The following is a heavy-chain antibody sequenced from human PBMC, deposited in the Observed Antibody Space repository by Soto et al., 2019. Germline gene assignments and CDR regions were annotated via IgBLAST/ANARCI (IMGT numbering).Heavy chain of an antibody. CDR1: GASISTYH. J-gene: IGHJ6*02. CDR2: ISDSGST. V-gene: IGHV4-59*12. Sequence: QVQLQESGPGLVRPSETLSLTCSVSGASISTYHWSWIRQSPGRGLEWIGYISDSGSTNYNPSLQSRVTISIDTSRNQLSLRLTSVTAADTAVFYCARLHHYFDSRGYPATGIMDVWGQGTTVTVSS. CDR3: ARLHHYFDSRGYPATGIMDV. D-gene: IGHD3-22*01.